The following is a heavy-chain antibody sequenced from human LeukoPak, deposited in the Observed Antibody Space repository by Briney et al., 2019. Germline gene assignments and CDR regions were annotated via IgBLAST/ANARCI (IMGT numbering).Heavy chain of an antibody. Sequence: PGGSLRLSCAASGFTFSNAWMSWVRQAPGKGLEWVGRIKSKTDGGTTDYAAPVKGRFTISRDDSKNTLYLQMNSLKTEDTAVYYCTTQYSYPHYYYYYMDVWGKGTTVTVSS. D-gene: IGHD5-18*01. CDR3: TTQYSYPHYYYYYMDV. CDR2: IKSKTDGGTT. J-gene: IGHJ6*03. V-gene: IGHV3-15*01. CDR1: GFTFSNAW.